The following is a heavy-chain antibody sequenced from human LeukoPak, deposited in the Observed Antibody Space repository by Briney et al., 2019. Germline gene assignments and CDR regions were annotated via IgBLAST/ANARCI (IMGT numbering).Heavy chain of an antibody. CDR2: INHSGST. CDR1: GGSFSGYY. Sequence: SETLSVTCAVSGGSFSGYYRSWMRQPPGKGLEWIGGINHSGSTNYNPSLKGRVTISVDTSKNQFSLKLSSVTAADTAVYYCARGPRIQLWLEEVMGAFDIWGQGTMVTVSS. CDR3: ARGPRIQLWLEEVMGAFDI. D-gene: IGHD5-18*01. V-gene: IGHV4-34*01. J-gene: IGHJ3*02.